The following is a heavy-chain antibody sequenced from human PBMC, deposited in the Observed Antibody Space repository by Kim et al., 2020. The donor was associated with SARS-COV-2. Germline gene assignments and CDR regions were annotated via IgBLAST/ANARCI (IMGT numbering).Heavy chain of an antibody. CDR3: ARPKSLDQ. Sequence: ASVKVSCKASGYTFTDYYLHWVRQAPGQGLEWMGRINPETGGTNYAQRFQGRVTMTRDTSISTAYMELSSLKYDDTAVYYFARPKSLDQWGQGTLVTVSS. J-gene: IGHJ4*02. CDR1: GYTFTDYY. CDR2: INPETGGT. V-gene: IGHV1-2*06.